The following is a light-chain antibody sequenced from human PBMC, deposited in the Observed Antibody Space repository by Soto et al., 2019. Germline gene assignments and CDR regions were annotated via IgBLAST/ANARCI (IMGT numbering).Light chain of an antibody. CDR2: DND. J-gene: IGLJ1*01. CDR1: SSKIGNNY. CDR3: GTWDSSLSTYV. Sequence: QSALTQPPSVSAAPGQKVTISCSGSSSKIGNNYVSWYQQLPGTAPKLLIYDNDKRPSEIPDRFSGSKSGTSATLGITGLQTGDEADYYCGTWDSSLSTYVFGTGTKVTVL. V-gene: IGLV1-51*01.